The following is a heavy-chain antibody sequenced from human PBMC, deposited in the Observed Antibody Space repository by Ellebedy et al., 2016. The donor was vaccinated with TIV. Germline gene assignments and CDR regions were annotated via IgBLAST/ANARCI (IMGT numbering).Heavy chain of an antibody. Sequence: AASVKVSCKASGGTFSSYAISWVRQAPGQGLEWMGRIIPILGIANYAQNFQGRVTITADKSTSTAYMELSSLRSEDTAVFYCAKSGLFGELLYLDYWGQGTLVTVSS. CDR3: AKSGLFGELLYLDY. D-gene: IGHD3-10*02. J-gene: IGHJ4*02. V-gene: IGHV1-69*04. CDR1: GGTFSSYA. CDR2: IIPILGIA.